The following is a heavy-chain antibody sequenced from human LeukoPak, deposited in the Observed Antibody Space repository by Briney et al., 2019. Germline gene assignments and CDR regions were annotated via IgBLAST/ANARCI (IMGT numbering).Heavy chain of an antibody. CDR3: ARLPGYDFWSGYYGDFDY. D-gene: IGHD3-3*01. V-gene: IGHV4-39*01. J-gene: IGHJ4*02. Sequence: PSETLSLTCTVSGGSISSSSYYWGWIRQPPGKGLEWIGSIYYSGSTYYNPSLKSRVTISVDTSKNQFSLKLSSGTAAATAVYYCARLPGYDFWSGYYGDFDYWGQGTLVTASS. CDR1: GGSISSSSYY. CDR2: IYYSGST.